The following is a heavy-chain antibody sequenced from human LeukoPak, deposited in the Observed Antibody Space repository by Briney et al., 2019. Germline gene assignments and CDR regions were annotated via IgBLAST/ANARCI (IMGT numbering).Heavy chain of an antibody. CDR3: ATVRITMVRGVFDY. V-gene: IGHV1-24*01. D-gene: IGHD3-10*01. Sequence: ASVKVSCKVSGYTLTELSMHWVRQAPGKGLEWMGGFDPEDGETIYAQKFQGRVTMTEGTSTDTAYMELSSLRSEDTAVYYCATVRITMVRGVFDYWGQGTLVTVSS. CDR2: FDPEDGET. CDR1: GYTLTELS. J-gene: IGHJ4*02.